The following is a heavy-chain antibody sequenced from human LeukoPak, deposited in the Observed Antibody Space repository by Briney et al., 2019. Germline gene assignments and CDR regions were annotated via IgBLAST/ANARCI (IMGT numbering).Heavy chain of an antibody. CDR1: GYYISSGYY. V-gene: IGHV4-38-2*02. D-gene: IGHD5-12*01. Sequence: SETLSLTRTVSGYYISSGYYWGWIRQPPGKGLEWIGSIYHSGSTYYNPSLKSRVTISVDTSKNQFSLKLSSVTAADTAVYYCASRGYSGYADMDVWGKRTTVTVSS. CDR2: IYHSGST. J-gene: IGHJ6*03. CDR3: ASRGYSGYADMDV.